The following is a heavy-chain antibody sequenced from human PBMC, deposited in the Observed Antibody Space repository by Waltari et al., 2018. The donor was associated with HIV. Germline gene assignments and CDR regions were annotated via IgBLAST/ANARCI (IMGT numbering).Heavy chain of an antibody. V-gene: IGHV3-48*01. D-gene: IGHD5-12*01. J-gene: IGHJ6*02. CDR2: ISGSSSTI. CDR1: GFTFSSFS. CDR3: ARDGWLRSAYGMDV. Sequence: EVQLVESGGGLVQPGGSLRRSCATSGFTFSSFSMNWVRQAPGKGLEFISYISGSSSTIYYADSVKGRFTISRDNARNSLYLQMNSLRAEDTAVYYCARDGWLRSAYGMDVWGQGTTVNVS.